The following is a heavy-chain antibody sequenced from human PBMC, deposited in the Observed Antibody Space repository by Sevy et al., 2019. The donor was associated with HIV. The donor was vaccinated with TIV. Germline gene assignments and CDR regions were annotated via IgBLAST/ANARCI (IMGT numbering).Heavy chain of an antibody. D-gene: IGHD3-3*01. CDR1: GFSLSTSGVG. CDR2: IYWNDDK. Sequence: SGPTLVKPTQTLTLTCTFSGFSLSTSGVGVGWIRQPPGKALEWLALIYWNDDKRYSPSLKSRLTITKDTSKNQVVLTMTNMDPVDTATYYCAHSRANYDFWSDYSLDFDYWGQGTLVTVSS. V-gene: IGHV2-5*01. CDR3: AHSRANYDFWSDYSLDFDY. J-gene: IGHJ4*02.